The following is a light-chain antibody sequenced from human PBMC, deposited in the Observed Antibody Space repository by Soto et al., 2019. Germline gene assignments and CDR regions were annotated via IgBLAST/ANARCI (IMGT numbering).Light chain of an antibody. CDR3: QHYNNWPWT. CDR2: DTS. Sequence: ETVMTQSPATLSVSPGERATLFCRASHSVGSTLAWYQQKPGQAPRLLMYDTSTRATGIPARFSGSGSGTEFTLTISSLQSEDFAIYFCQHYNNWPWTVGQGTKVEIK. J-gene: IGKJ1*01. CDR1: HSVGST. V-gene: IGKV3-15*01.